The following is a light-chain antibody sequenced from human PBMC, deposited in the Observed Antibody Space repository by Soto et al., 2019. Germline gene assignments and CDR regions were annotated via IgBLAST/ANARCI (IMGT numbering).Light chain of an antibody. V-gene: IGLV2-23*01. CDR1: SSDVGSYNL. Sequence: QSALTQPASVSGSPGQSITISCTGTSSDVGSYNLVSWYQQHPGKAPKLMIYEGSKRPSGVSNRFSGSKSGNMASLTISGLQAEDEADYYCCSYAGSYVFGTGTQLTVL. CDR3: CSYAGSYV. J-gene: IGLJ1*01. CDR2: EGS.